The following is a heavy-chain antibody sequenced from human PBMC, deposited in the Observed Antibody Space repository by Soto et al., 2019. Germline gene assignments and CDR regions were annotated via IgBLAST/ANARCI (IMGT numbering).Heavy chain of an antibody. CDR2: IYHSGST. V-gene: IGHV4-4*02. Sequence: SETLSLTCGVSGCSISISNWCSWVRQPPGKGLEWIGEIYHSGSTNYNPSLKSRVTISVDKSKNQFSLKLNSMTAADTAVYFCARSVILSGGSYKGLIRLHYFDTWGPGTLVTVSS. J-gene: IGHJ4*02. D-gene: IGHD3-3*01. CDR1: GCSISISNW. CDR3: ARSVILSGGSYKGLIRLHYFDT.